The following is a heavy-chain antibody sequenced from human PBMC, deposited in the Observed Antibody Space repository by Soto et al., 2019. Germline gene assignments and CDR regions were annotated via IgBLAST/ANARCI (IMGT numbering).Heavy chain of an antibody. CDR3: ARLRVLGGYYLNPPGYFDY. J-gene: IGHJ4*02. CDR1: GGTFSSYA. CDR2: IIPIFGTA. V-gene: IGHV1-69*13. D-gene: IGHD3-22*01. Sequence: SVKVSCKASGGTFSSYAISWVRQAPGQGLEWMGGIIPIFGTANYAQKFQGRVTITADVSTSTAYMELSSLRSEDTAVYYCARLRVLGGYYLNPPGYFDYWGQGTLVTVSS.